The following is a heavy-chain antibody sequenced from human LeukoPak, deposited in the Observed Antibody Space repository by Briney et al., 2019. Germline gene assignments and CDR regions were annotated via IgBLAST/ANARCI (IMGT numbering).Heavy chain of an antibody. D-gene: IGHD1-26*01. CDR2: ISFDGSNQ. Sequence: PGGSLRLSCAASGFTFSGYGMHWVRQAPGKGLEWVALISFDGSNQYYADSVEGRFTISRDNSKNTLYLQMSSLRAEDTAVYYCAKPPEVGATVGYFDYWGQGTLVTVSS. CDR1: GFTFSGYG. J-gene: IGHJ4*02. CDR3: AKPPEVGATVGYFDY. V-gene: IGHV3-30*18.